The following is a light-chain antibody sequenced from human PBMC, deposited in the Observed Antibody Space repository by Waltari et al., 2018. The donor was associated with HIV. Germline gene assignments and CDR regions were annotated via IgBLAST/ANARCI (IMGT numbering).Light chain of an antibody. CDR1: SSYIGGYDY. V-gene: IGLV2-11*01. CDR3: CSYAGSYTEI. CDR2: DVN. J-gene: IGLJ2*01. Sequence: QSALTQPASVAGYPGQSITIYCTGTSSYIGGYDYVSWYQQHPGKAPKLMIFDVNKRPSGVPARFSGSKSGHTASLTISGLQADDEADYYCCSYAGSYTEIFGGGTKLTVL.